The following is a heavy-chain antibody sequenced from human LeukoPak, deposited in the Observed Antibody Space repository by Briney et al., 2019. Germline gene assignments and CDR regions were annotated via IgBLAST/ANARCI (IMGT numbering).Heavy chain of an antibody. CDR1: GYTFTSYG. CDR3: ASSDYDILTGYYG. V-gene: IGHV1-18*04. Sequence: APVKVSCKASGYTFTSYGISWVRQAPGQGLEWMGWISAYNGNTNYAQKLQGRVTMTTDTSTSTAYMELRSLRSEDTAVYYCASSDYDILTGYYGWGQGTLVTVSS. D-gene: IGHD3-9*01. CDR2: ISAYNGNT. J-gene: IGHJ4*02.